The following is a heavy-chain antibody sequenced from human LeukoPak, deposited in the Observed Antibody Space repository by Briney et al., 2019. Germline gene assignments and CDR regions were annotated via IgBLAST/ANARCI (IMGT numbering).Heavy chain of an antibody. Sequence: GGSLSLSCAAAGITFSSYAMSWVRQAPGKGLEWVLAISGSGGSTYNADSVKGRFTTSRDNATNSLYLQTTSLRAEYTAVYYCARETQLGEVDVWGQGTTVTVAS. CDR3: ARETQLGEVDV. CDR2: ISGSGGST. J-gene: IGHJ6*02. D-gene: IGHD3-16*01. CDR1: GITFSSYA. V-gene: IGHV3-23*01.